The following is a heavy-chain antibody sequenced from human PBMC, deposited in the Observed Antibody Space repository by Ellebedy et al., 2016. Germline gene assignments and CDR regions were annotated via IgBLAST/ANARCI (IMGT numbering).Heavy chain of an antibody. CDR3: ARCRPAYSSGWYVGGHLGGMDV. Sequence: GGSLRLXXAASGFTFSYYAMSWVRQAPGKGLEWVSTISTSGDITYYADSVKGRFTVSRDNSKNTLYVQMNSLRAEDTALYYCARCRPAYSSGWYVGGHLGGMDVWGQGTTVTVSS. V-gene: IGHV3-23*01. CDR1: GFTFSYYA. CDR2: ISTSGDIT. D-gene: IGHD6-19*01. J-gene: IGHJ6*02.